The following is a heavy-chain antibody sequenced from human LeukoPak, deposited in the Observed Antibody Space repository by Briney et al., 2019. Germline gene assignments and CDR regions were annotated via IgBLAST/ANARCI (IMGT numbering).Heavy chain of an antibody. Sequence: GESLKISCKGSGYIFTSYWIGWVRQMPGKGLEWMGIIYPGDSDTRYSPSFQGQVTISADKSISTAYLQWSSLKASDTAMYYCARHIVVVTAKLYAFDIWGQGTMVTVSS. J-gene: IGHJ3*02. CDR2: IYPGDSDT. CDR3: ARHIVVVTAKLYAFDI. CDR1: GYIFTSYW. V-gene: IGHV5-51*01. D-gene: IGHD2-21*02.